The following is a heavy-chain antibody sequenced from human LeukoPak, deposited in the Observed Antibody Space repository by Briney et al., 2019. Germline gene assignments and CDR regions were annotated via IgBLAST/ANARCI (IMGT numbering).Heavy chain of an antibody. CDR3: VVRGWTVIGYHFDY. J-gene: IGHJ4*02. Sequence: PGGSLRLSCAASGFTFSSYAMSWVRQAPGKGLEWVSAISGSGGSTYYADSVKGRFTISRDNSKNTLYLQMNSLRAEDTAVYYCVVRGWTVIGYHFDYWGQGTLVTVSS. V-gene: IGHV3-23*01. D-gene: IGHD3-16*02. CDR2: ISGSGGST. CDR1: GFTFSSYA.